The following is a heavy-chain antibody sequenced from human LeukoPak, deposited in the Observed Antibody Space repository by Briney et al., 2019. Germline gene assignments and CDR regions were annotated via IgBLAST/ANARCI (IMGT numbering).Heavy chain of an antibody. CDR2: ISGSGGST. CDR1: GFTFSSYG. V-gene: IGHV3-23*01. J-gene: IGHJ4*02. D-gene: IGHD3-10*01. CDR3: ARAKPKNMVRGLIMRRESRYYFDY. Sequence: PGGSLRLSCAASGFTFSSYGMHWVRQAPGKGLEWVSAISGSGGSTYYADSVKGRFTISRDNSKNTLYLQMNSLRAEDTAVYYCARAKPKNMVRGLIMRRESRYYFDYWGQGTLVTVSS.